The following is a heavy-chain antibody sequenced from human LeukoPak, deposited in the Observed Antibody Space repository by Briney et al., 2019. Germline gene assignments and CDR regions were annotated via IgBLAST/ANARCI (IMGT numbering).Heavy chain of an antibody. J-gene: IGHJ4*02. Sequence: SETLSLTCTISSGSISSGDFYWTWIRQPPGKGLEWIGYINYSGNTYYNPSLRSQVTLSVDTSKNHFSLKLTPVTAADTAVYYCARGAGPTYGLQRYFDYWGQGTPVTVSS. CDR3: ARGAGPTYGLQRYFDY. V-gene: IGHV4-30-4*01. D-gene: IGHD3-10*01. CDR2: INYSGNT. CDR1: SGSISSGDFY.